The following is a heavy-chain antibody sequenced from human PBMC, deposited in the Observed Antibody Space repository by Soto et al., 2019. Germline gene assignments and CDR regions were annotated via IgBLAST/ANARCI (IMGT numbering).Heavy chain of an antibody. V-gene: IGHV3-7*05. D-gene: IGHD2-21*02. Sequence: PGGSLRLSCAASGFTFSRLWMSWVRQAPGKGPEWVANINQDGSEKNYVDSVKGRFIISRDNVKNTLYLQMNSLRAEDTAVYYGAKGRVNDFLIGYWGQGSLVTVSS. J-gene: IGHJ4*02. CDR2: INQDGSEK. CDR1: GFTFSRLW. CDR3: AKGRVNDFLIGY.